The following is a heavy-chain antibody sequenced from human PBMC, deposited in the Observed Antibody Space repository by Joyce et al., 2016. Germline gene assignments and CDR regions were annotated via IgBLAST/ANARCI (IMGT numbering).Heavy chain of an antibody. J-gene: IGHJ4*02. CDR1: GYTFTSYA. Sequence: QVQLVQSGADVQMPGASVKVSCQTSGYTFTSYAVSWLRLAPGQGLEWMGWVSGKNGDTRYSQKFQGRVIMTTDTSTSMASMELGSLNSDDTGVYYCARQVVATDDRGDYFDYWGQGTLVIVSS. CDR3: ARQVVATDDRGDYFDY. D-gene: IGHD2-15*01. CDR2: VSGKNGDT. V-gene: IGHV1-18*04.